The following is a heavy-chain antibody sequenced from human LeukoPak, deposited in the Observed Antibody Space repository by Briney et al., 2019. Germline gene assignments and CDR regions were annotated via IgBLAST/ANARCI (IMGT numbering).Heavy chain of an antibody. CDR1: GGSISSSSYY. D-gene: IGHD6-19*01. CDR3: ARQGSGCYGVDY. J-gene: IGHJ4*02. CDR2: IYYSGST. Sequence: SETLSLTCTVSGGSISSSSYYWGWIRQPPGKGLEWIGSIYYSGSTYYNPSLKSRVTISVDTSKNQFSLRLSSVTAADTAVYYCARQGSGCYGVDYWGQGTLVTVSS. V-gene: IGHV4-39*01.